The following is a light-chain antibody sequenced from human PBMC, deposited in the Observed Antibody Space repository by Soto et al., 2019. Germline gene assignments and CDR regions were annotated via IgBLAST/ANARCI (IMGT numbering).Light chain of an antibody. Sequence: IVLTQSPSTLSLSPGERATLSCRASQSVSSYLAWYQQEPGQAPRLLIYDASNRATGIPARFSGSGSGTDFTLTISSLEPEDFAVYYCQQRSNWPLTFGGGTKV. CDR1: QSVSSY. CDR2: DAS. CDR3: QQRSNWPLT. V-gene: IGKV3-11*01. J-gene: IGKJ4*01.